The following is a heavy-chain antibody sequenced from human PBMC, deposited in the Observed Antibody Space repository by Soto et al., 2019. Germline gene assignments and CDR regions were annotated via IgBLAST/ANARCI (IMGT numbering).Heavy chain of an antibody. CDR2: IYHSGST. V-gene: IGHV4-4*02. J-gene: IGHJ4*02. Sequence: QVQLQESGPGLVKPSGTLSLTCAVSGDSISNNHWWSWVRQPPGKGLEWIGEIYHSGSTNRNPSLKSRVTISMDKSKNQFSLDLRSVTAADTAVYYCARQYTSNTWYGLGYWGQGTLVTVPS. CDR3: ARQYTSNTWYGLGY. D-gene: IGHD6-19*01. CDR1: GDSISNNHW.